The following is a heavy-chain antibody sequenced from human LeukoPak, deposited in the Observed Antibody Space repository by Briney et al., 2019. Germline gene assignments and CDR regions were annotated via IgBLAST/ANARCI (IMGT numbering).Heavy chain of an antibody. CDR1: GGSISSGGYY. V-gene: IGHV4-31*03. CDR3: ARWRKLRYFDPFDAFDI. Sequence: SQTLSLTCTVSGGSISSGGYYWSWIRQHPGKGLEWIGYIYYSGSTYYNPSLKSRVTISVDTSKNQFSLKLSSVTAADTAVYYCARWRKLRYFDPFDAFDIWGQGTMVTVSS. CDR2: IYYSGST. D-gene: IGHD3-9*01. J-gene: IGHJ3*02.